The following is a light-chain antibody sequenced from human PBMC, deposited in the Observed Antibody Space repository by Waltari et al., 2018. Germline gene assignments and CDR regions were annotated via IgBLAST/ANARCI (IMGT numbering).Light chain of an antibody. J-gene: IGLJ2*01. CDR2: GNS. CDR3: QSYDSSLSGSV. CDR1: RSNIGAGSD. V-gene: IGLV1-40*01. Sequence: QSVLTQPPSVSGAPGQRVTISCTGSRSNIGAGSDVHWYQQLPGTAPKLLIYGNSNRPSGVPDRFSGSKSGTSASLAITELQAEDEADYYCQSYDSSLSGSVFGGGTKLTVL.